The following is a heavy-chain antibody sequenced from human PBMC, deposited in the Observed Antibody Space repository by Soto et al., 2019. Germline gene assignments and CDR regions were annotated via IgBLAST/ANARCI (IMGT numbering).Heavy chain of an antibody. CDR1: GFTLRSYW. CDR2: ISSSSSYI. Sequence: GGSLRLSCAASGFTLRSYWMHWVRQAPGKGLEWVSSISSSSSYIYYADSVKGRFTISRDNAKNTLYLQMNSLRAEDTAVYYCASSDYFGSGSYYNGYFYGMDVWGQGTTVTVSS. J-gene: IGHJ6*02. CDR3: ASSDYFGSGSYYNGYFYGMDV. D-gene: IGHD3-10*01. V-gene: IGHV3-21*01.